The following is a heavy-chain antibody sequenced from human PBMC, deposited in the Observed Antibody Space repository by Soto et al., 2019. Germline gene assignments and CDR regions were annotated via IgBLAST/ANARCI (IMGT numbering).Heavy chain of an antibody. Sequence: GESLKISCAASGFTFSSYAMSWVRQAPGKGLEWVSAISGSGGSTYYADSVKGRFTISRDNSKNTLYLQMNSLRAEDTAVYYCAKGTYGDVNWFDPWGQGTLVTVSS. D-gene: IGHD4-17*01. J-gene: IGHJ5*02. V-gene: IGHV3-23*01. CDR2: ISGSGGST. CDR1: GFTFSSYA. CDR3: AKGTYGDVNWFDP.